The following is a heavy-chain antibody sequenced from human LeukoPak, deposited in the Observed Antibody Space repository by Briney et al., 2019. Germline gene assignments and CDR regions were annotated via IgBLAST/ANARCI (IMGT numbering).Heavy chain of an antibody. D-gene: IGHD4-11*01. CDR3: ARATVTTICPTALDY. V-gene: IGHV3-23*01. CDR2: ISGSGGTT. J-gene: IGHJ4*02. CDR1: GFTFSSHA. Sequence: AGSLRLSCAASGFTFSSHAMTWVRQAPGKGLEWVSAISGSGGTTYHADSVKGRFTISRDTSKNTLYLQMNSLRAEDTAVYYCARATVTTICPTALDYWGQGTLVTVSS.